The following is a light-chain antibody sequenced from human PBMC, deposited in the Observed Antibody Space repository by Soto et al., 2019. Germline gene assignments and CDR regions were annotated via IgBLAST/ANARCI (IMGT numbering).Light chain of an antibody. J-gene: IGLJ2*01. CDR2: EGS. CDR1: SSDVGSYNL. CDR3: CSYAGDVV. V-gene: IGLV2-23*01. Sequence: QSVLTQPACVSGSHGQSITISCTGTSSDVGSYNLVSWYQQHPGKAPKLMIYEGSKRPSGVSNRFSGSKSGNTASLTISGLQAEDEADYYCCSYAGDVVFGGGTKLTAL.